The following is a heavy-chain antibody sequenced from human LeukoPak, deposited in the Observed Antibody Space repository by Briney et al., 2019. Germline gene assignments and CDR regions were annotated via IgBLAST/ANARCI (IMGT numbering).Heavy chain of an antibody. CDR1: GYSFTSYW. CDR3: ARLDVWGSYPPLFDY. J-gene: IGHJ4*02. CDR2: IYPGDSDT. Sequence: GESLKISCKGSGYSFTSYWIGWVRQMPGKGLEWMGIIYPGDSDTRYSPSFQGQVTNSADKSISTAYLQWSSLKASDTAMYYCARLDVWGSYPPLFDYWGQGTLVTVSS. D-gene: IGHD3-16*02. V-gene: IGHV5-51*01.